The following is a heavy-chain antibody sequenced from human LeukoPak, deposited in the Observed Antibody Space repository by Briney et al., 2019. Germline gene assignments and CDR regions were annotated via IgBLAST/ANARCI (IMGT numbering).Heavy chain of an antibody. Sequence: SETLSLTRTVSGGSISSYYWSWIRQPPGKGLEWIGYIYYSGSTNYNPSLKSRVTISLDTSNNQFSLKLSSVTAADTAVYYCARDRSEDAFDIWGQGTMVTVSS. V-gene: IGHV4-59*01. J-gene: IGHJ3*02. CDR2: IYYSGST. CDR3: ARDRSEDAFDI. CDR1: GGSISSYY.